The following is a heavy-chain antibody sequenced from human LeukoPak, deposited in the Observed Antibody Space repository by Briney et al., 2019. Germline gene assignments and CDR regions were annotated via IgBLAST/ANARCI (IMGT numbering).Heavy chain of an antibody. CDR2: LRTDGDKR. CDR3: VRDHPGSNSLEY. D-gene: IGHD4-11*01. J-gene: IGHJ4*02. CDR1: GFTFRNYG. Sequence: GGSLRLSCAASGFTFRNYGMHWVRQAPGEGLEWVSRLRTDGDKRSYAASVRDRFTISRDNAKNMLYLQMNRLRVEDTAVYYCVRDHPGSNSLEYWGQGTPVTVSS. V-gene: IGHV3-74*01.